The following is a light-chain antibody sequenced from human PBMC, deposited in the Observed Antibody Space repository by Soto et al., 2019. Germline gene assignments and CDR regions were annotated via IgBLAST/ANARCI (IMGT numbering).Light chain of an antibody. Sequence: QSALTQPASVSGSPGQSITISCTGTSNDIGGYNYVSWYRQYPGKAPQLMISEVSYRPSGVSDRFSGSKSGTTASLTISGLQTEDEADYYCSSYPPSSLLFGGGTKLTVL. CDR2: EVS. CDR1: SNDIGGYNY. CDR3: SSYPPSSLL. J-gene: IGLJ3*02. V-gene: IGLV2-14*01.